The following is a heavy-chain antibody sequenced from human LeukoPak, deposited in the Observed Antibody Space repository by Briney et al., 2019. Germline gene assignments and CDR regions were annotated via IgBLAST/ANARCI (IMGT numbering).Heavy chain of an antibody. Sequence: ASVKVSCKASGYTFTSYYMHWVRQAPGQGLEWMGIINPSGGNTSYAQKFQGRVTMTRDTSTSTVYMGLSSLRSEDTAVYYCAGGANQGYLELFWIYYFDYWGQGTLVTVSS. J-gene: IGHJ4*02. D-gene: IGHD1-7*01. V-gene: IGHV1-46*01. CDR3: AGGANQGYLELFWIYYFDY. CDR1: GYTFTSYY. CDR2: INPSGGNT.